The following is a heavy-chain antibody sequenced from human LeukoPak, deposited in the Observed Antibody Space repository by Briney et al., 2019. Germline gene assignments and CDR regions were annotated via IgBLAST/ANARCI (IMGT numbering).Heavy chain of an antibody. D-gene: IGHD3-16*02. CDR2: INPSGSST. Sequence: ASVKVSCKASGYSFTSHYMHWVRQALGQGLEWMGLINPSGSSTLYAQKFQGRVTMTRDMSTTTDYMELSSLRSEDTAVYYCARDNSVGDIAWWFDPWGQGTLVTASS. V-gene: IGHV1-46*01. J-gene: IGHJ5*02. CDR3: ARDNSVGDIAWWFDP. CDR1: GYSFTSHY.